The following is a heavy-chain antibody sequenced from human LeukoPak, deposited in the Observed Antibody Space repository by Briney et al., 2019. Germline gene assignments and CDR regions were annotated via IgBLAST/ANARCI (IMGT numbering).Heavy chain of an antibody. Sequence: ASVKVSCKASGYTFTSYGINWVRQATGQGLEWIGWMNPNSGNTGYAQKFQGRVTMTRNTSISTAYMELSSLRSEDTAVYYCATVSFPLRWSGSYADAFDIWGQGTMVTVSS. CDR2: MNPNSGNT. V-gene: IGHV1-8*01. J-gene: IGHJ3*02. CDR1: GYTFTSYG. D-gene: IGHD1-26*01. CDR3: ATVSFPLRWSGSYADAFDI.